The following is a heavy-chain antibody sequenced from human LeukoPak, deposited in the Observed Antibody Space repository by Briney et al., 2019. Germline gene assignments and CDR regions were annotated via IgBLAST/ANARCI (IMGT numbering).Heavy chain of an antibody. V-gene: IGHV3-23*01. CDR3: TKDYYYDSSGYYLLGFDY. J-gene: IGHJ4*02. D-gene: IGHD3-22*01. CDR2: ISGSGGST. CDR1: GFTFSAYA. Sequence: PGGSLRLSCAASGFTFSAYAMSWVRQAPGKGLEWVSGISGSGGSTYYADSVKGRFTISRDNSKNTVYLQMNSLRAEDTAVYYCTKDYYYDSSGYYLLGFDYWGQGTLVTVPS.